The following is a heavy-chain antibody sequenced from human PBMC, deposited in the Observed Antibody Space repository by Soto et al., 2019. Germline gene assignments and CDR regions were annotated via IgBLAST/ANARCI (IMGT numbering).Heavy chain of an antibody. CDR2: ISWNSGSI. D-gene: IGHD6-19*01. Sequence: GGSLRLSCAASGFTFDDYAMHWVRQAPGKGLEWVSGISWNSGSIGYADSGKGRFTISRDNAKNSLYLQMNSLRAEDTALYYCAKGGYSSGWPVFDYWGQGTLVTVSS. CDR1: GFTFDDYA. J-gene: IGHJ4*02. V-gene: IGHV3-9*01. CDR3: AKGGYSSGWPVFDY.